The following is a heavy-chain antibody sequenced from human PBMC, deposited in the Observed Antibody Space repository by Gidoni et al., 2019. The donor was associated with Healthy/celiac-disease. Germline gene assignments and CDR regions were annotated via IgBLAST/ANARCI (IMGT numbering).Heavy chain of an antibody. CDR3: ARDQLGYCSGGSCPTAY. CDR2: ISSSSSYI. Sequence: EVQLVESGGGLVKPGGSLRLSCAASGFTFSSYSMNWVRQAPGKGLEWVSSISSSSSYIYYADSVKGRFTISRDNAKNSLYLQMNSLRAEDTAVYYCARDQLGYCSGGSCPTAYWGQGTLVTVSS. CDR1: GFTFSSYS. V-gene: IGHV3-21*01. D-gene: IGHD2-15*01. J-gene: IGHJ4*02.